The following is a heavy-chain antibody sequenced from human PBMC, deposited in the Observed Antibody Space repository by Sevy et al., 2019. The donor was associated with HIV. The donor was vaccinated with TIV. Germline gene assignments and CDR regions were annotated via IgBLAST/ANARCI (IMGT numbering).Heavy chain of an antibody. CDR3: ARSPSGPNTFDI. CDR1: EFTFSDYH. J-gene: IGHJ3*02. CDR2: ISRTSRTK. V-gene: IGHV3-11*01. Sequence: GGSLRLSCAASEFTFSDYHMSWIRQAPGKGLEWVSYISRTSRTKYYADSVKGRFTISRDYAENSLYLQMNSLRAEDTAVYYCARSPSGPNTFDIWGQGTMVTVSS.